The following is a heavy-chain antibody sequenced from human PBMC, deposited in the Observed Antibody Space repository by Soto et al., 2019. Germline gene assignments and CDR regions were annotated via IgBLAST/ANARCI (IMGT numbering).Heavy chain of an antibody. V-gene: IGHV3-73*01. Sequence: EVQLVESGGGLVQPGGSLKLSCAASGFIFSGSAVHWVRPASGKGLEWVGRILSKAGNYATAYPASMKGRFTISRDASENTAFLQMNSLKTEDTAVYYCIRGGSPYYYDYWGQGTLVAVSS. CDR1: GFIFSGSA. CDR3: IRGGSPYYYDY. J-gene: IGHJ4*02. CDR2: ILSKAGNYAT.